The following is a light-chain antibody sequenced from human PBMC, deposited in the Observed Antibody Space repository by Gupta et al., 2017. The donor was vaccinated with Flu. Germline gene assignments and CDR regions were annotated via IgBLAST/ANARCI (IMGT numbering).Light chain of an antibody. J-gene: IGKJ3*01. Sequence: EIQMTQSPSILPASIGDSVTITCRASDSITSWLAWYQQKPGRAPKLLIYRTSTVANGVPSSFSGSESGTEFTLAISSRQPDDFANYFCQQENNSSPTFGHGTKVVT. V-gene: IGKV1-5*03. CDR3: QQENNSSPT. CDR2: RTS. CDR1: DSITSW.